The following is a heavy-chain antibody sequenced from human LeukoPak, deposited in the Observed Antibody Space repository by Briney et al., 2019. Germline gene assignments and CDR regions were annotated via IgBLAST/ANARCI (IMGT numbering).Heavy chain of an antibody. CDR2: IVVGSGNT. D-gene: IGHD4-11*01. CDR3: AAGLRGPTVTGKYYYYGMDV. V-gene: IGHV1-58*01. Sequence: GASVKVSCKASGFTFTKSALQWVRQARGQRLDWIGWIVVGSGNTDYAQKFQERVTITRDMFTSTAYMELSSLRSEDTAVYYCAAGLRGPTVTGKYYYYGMDVWGQGTTVTVSS. J-gene: IGHJ6*02. CDR1: GFTFTKSA.